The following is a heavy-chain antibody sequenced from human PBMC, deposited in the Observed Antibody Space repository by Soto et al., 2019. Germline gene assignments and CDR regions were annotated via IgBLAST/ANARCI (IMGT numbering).Heavy chain of an antibody. J-gene: IGHJ5*02. CDR3: ARDPGYNWNWLDP. D-gene: IGHD1-20*01. V-gene: IGHV4-4*02. CDR1: GGSISSSNW. Sequence: SETLSLTCAVSGGSISSSNWWSWVRQPPGKGLEWIGEIYHSGSTNYNPSLKSRVTISVDKSKNQFSLKLSSVTAADTAVYYCARDPGYNWNWLDPWGQGTLVTVSS. CDR2: IYHSGST.